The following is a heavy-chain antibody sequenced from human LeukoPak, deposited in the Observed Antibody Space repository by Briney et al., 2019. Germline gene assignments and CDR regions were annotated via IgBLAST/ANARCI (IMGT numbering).Heavy chain of an antibody. CDR3: ARRRGSLIRIAAAGTDAFDI. CDR2: IYYSGST. D-gene: IGHD6-13*01. Sequence: SETLPLTCTVSAGSISSSSYYWGWIRQPPGKGLKGFGSIYYSGSTYYNPSLKSRVTISVDTSKNQFSLKLSSVTAADTAVYYCARRRGSLIRIAAAGTDAFDIWGQGTMVTVSS. J-gene: IGHJ3*02. CDR1: AGSISSSSYY. V-gene: IGHV4-39*01.